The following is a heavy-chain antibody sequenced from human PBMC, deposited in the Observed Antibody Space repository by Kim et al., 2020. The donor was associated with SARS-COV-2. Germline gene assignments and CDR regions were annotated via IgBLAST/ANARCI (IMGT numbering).Heavy chain of an antibody. CDR2: INHSGAT. J-gene: IGHJ6*02. CDR1: VGSFSGYY. CDR3: ARGRAGVVPSPGLGHVPYLGYYALEL. V-gene: IGHV4-34*01. Sequence: SETLSLTCAVYVGSFSGYYWTWIRQSPGKGLEWIGEINHSGATNYNPSLKSRVAISVDTSKNQFSLKVKSVTAADTAVYCCARGRAGVVPSPGLGHVPYLGYYALELWGQGPRV. D-gene: IGHD3-3*01.